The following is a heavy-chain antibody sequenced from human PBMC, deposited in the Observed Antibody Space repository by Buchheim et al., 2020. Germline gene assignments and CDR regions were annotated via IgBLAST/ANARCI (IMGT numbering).Heavy chain of an antibody. J-gene: IGHJ4*02. CDR2: IWYDGSNK. V-gene: IGHV3-33*01. CDR1: GFTFSSYG. Sequence: QVQLVESGGGVVQPGRSLRLSCTASGFTFSSYGMHWVRQAPGKGLEWVAVIWYDGSNKYYVDPVKGRFTISRDNSKNTLYLQMNSLRAEDTAVYYCARDRGYCSSTSCYSLGYWGQGTL. D-gene: IGHD2-2*02. CDR3: ARDRGYCSSTSCYSLGY.